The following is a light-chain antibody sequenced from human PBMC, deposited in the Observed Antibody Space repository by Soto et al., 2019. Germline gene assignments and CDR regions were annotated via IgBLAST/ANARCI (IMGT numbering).Light chain of an antibody. CDR2: AAS. V-gene: IGKV1-39*01. CDR3: LQSYTSWWT. J-gene: IGKJ1*01. CDR1: QSISTH. Sequence: DIQMTQSPSSLSASVGDRVSITCRASQSISTHLSWYQQKPGKAPNLLIYAASSLQSWVPSRFTGSGSVTDFTLTISSLQPEDFATYYCLQSYTSWWTFGQGTKVDIK.